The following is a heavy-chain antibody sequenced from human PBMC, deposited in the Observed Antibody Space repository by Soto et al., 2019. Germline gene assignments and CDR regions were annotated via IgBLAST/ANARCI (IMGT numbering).Heavy chain of an antibody. V-gene: IGHV1-18*01. CDR2: ISAYNGNT. D-gene: IGHD5-18*01. CDR3: ARDFDTAMAQFDY. J-gene: IGHJ4*02. Sequence: ASVKVSCKASGYTFTSYGISWVRQAPGQGLEWMGWISAYNGNTNYAQKLQGRVTMTTDTSTSTAYKELRSLRSDDTAVYYCARDFDTAMAQFDYWGQGTLVTVSS. CDR1: GYTFTSYG.